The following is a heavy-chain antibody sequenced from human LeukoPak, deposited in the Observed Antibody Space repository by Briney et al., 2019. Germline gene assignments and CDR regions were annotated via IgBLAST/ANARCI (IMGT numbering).Heavy chain of an antibody. Sequence: SETLSLTCTVSGGAITSTAYYWGWIRQSPGKGLEWIASINYSGNTYYNPSLKSRVTISVDTSKNQFSLKLSSVTAADTAVYYCAREPDYYDSSGLQPSDYWGQGTLVTVSS. J-gene: IGHJ4*02. CDR2: INYSGNT. CDR3: AREPDYYDSSGLQPSDY. CDR1: GGAITSTAYY. D-gene: IGHD3-22*01. V-gene: IGHV4-39*01.